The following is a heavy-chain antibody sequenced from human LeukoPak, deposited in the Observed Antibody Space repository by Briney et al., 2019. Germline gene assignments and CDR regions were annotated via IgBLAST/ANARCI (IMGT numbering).Heavy chain of an antibody. CDR2: VGGDGRT. Sequence: PGGSLRLSCAASGVNFSPNAMSWLRQAPGRGLQWVAGVGGDGRTHYTDSVGGRFTISRDNSKNTLHLQMDSLRVDDTAVYYCAKDMSWWVTVDFWGQGTLVTVSS. D-gene: IGHD2-21*02. V-gene: IGHV3-23*01. CDR3: AKDMSWWVTVDF. CDR1: GVNFSPNA. J-gene: IGHJ4*02.